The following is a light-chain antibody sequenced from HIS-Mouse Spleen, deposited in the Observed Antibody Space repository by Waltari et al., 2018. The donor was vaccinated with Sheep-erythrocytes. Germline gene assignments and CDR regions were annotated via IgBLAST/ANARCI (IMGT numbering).Light chain of an antibody. CDR1: SSDVGGYNY. J-gene: IGLJ3*02. Sequence: QSALTQPPSASGSPGQSVTISCTGTSSDVGGYNYVSWYQQHPGKAPKLMIYEVSKRASGVPDRVSGSKSGNTASLTVSGLQAEDEADYYCSSYAGSNNWVFGGGTKLTVL. CDR2: EVS. CDR3: SSYAGSNNWV. V-gene: IGLV2-8*01.